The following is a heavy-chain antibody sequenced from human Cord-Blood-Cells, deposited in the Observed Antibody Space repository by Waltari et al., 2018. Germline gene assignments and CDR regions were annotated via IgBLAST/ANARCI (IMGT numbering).Heavy chain of an antibody. CDR3: ARDGYRGGYGGYSSSWYEVDY. Sequence: QVQLVQSGAEVKKPGASVKVSCKASGYTFTSYGISWVRQAPGQGLEWRGWISAYNGNTNYAQELQGRVTMTTDTSTSTAYMELRSLRSDDTAVYYCARDGYRGGYGGYSSSWYEVDYWGQGTLVTVSS. J-gene: IGHJ4*02. CDR2: ISAYNGNT. V-gene: IGHV1-18*01. CDR1: GYTFTSYG. D-gene: IGHD6-13*01.